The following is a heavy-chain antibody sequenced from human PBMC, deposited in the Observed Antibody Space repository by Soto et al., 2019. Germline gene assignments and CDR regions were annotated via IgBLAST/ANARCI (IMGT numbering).Heavy chain of an antibody. Sequence: GSLRLSCAASGFTFSSYWMHWVRQAPGKGLVWVSRINSDGSSTSYADSVKGRFTISRDNAKNTLYLQMNSLRAEDTAVYYCARKRGMAQYGGAFDIWGQGTMLTVSS. CDR1: GFTFSSYW. V-gene: IGHV3-74*01. D-gene: IGHD2-8*01. CDR2: INSDGSST. CDR3: ARKRGMAQYGGAFDI. J-gene: IGHJ3*02.